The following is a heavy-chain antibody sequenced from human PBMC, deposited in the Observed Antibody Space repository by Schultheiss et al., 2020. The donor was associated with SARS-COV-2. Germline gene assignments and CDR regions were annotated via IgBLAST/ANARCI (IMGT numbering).Heavy chain of an antibody. J-gene: IGHJ3*02. V-gene: IGHV4-39*01. Sequence: SETLSLTCTVSGGSLTSGHYYWGWIRQPPGKGLGSIANIYYNGATYYNPSLKGRVTISLDTSKNQLSLRLSSVTAADTAVYYCASAAVGGTATFDIWGQGTLVTVSS. CDR3: ASAAVGGTATFDI. D-gene: IGHD6-19*01. CDR2: IYYNGAT. CDR1: GGSLTSGHYY.